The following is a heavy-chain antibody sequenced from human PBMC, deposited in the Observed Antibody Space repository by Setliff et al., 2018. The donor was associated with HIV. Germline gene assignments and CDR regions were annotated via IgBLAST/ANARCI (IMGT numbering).Heavy chain of an antibody. D-gene: IGHD2-8*02. Sequence: PSETLSLTCTVSGGSFSDYYRSWIRQPPGKGLEWIGYIYTSGSTNYNPSLRSRVTTSVDTSKNQFSLKLRSVTAADTALYFCARLIHTGLLYFDYWGLGMLVTVSS. CDR2: IYTSGST. V-gene: IGHV4-4*09. J-gene: IGHJ4*02. CDR3: ARLIHTGLLYFDY. CDR1: GGSFSDYY.